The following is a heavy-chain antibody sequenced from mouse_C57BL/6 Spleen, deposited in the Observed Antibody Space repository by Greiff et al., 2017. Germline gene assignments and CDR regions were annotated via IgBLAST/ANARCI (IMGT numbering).Heavy chain of an antibody. Sequence: EVKLQESGPELVKPGASVKMSCKASGYTFTDYNMHWVKQSHGKSLEWIGYINPNNGGTSYNQKFKGKATLTVNKSSSTAYMELRSLTSEESAVYYCARVLYYAMDYWGQGTSVTVSS. CDR2: INPNNGGT. CDR3: ARVLYYAMDY. J-gene: IGHJ4*01. V-gene: IGHV1-22*01. CDR1: GYTFTDYN.